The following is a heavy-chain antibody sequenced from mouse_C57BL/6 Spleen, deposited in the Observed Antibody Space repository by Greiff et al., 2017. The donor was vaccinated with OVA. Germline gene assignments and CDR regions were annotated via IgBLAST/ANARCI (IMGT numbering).Heavy chain of an antibody. CDR3: ARRGYSNYRFDY. V-gene: IGHV5-6*02. D-gene: IGHD2-5*01. CDR2: ISSGGSYT. CDR1: GFTFTSYG. Sequence: EVKLVESGGDLVKPGGSLKLSCAASGFTFTSYGMSWVRQPPDKRLEWVAIISSGGSYTYYPDSVKGRFTISRDNAKNTLYLQMSSLTSEDTAVYYCARRGYSNYRFDYWGQGTTLTVSS. J-gene: IGHJ2*01.